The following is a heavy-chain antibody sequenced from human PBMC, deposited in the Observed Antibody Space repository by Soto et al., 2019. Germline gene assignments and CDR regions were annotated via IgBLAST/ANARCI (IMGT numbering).Heavy chain of an antibody. V-gene: IGHV4-59*08. CDR1: GGSISSYY. CDR2: IYYSGST. CDR3: ARTFQYDFWSGYYNYFDY. D-gene: IGHD3-3*01. J-gene: IGHJ4*02. Sequence: SETLSLTCTVSGGSISSYYWSWIRQPPGKGLEWIGYIYYSGSTNYNPSLKSRVTISVDTSKNQFSLKLSSVTAADTAVYYCARTFQYDFWSGYYNYFDYWGQGTLVTVSS.